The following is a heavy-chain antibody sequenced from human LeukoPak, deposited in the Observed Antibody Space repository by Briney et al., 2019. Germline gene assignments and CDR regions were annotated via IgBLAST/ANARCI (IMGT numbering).Heavy chain of an antibody. CDR1: GFPFSNYG. V-gene: IGHV3-30*03. CDR2: ISSDGNDK. Sequence: PGGSLRLSCAASGFPFSNYGMHWVRQAPGKGLEWVAVISSDGNDKYYADSVKGRFTISRDNAKNSLYLQMNSLRAEDTAVYYCVMDMDVWGQGTTVTVSS. CDR3: VMDMDV. J-gene: IGHJ6*02.